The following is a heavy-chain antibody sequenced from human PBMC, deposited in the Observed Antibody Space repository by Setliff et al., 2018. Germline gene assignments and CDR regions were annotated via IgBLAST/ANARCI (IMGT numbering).Heavy chain of an antibody. V-gene: IGHV3-30*02. Sequence: GGSLRLSCSASGFLFSSFGMHWVRQAPGKGLEWVAFIRYDGSNKYYADSVKGRFTISRDNSKNTLYLQMNSLRAEDTAVYYCTTSWSSGYWGQGTLVTVSS. CDR2: IRYDGSNK. J-gene: IGHJ4*02. D-gene: IGHD6-25*01. CDR3: TTSWSSGY. CDR1: GFLFSSFG.